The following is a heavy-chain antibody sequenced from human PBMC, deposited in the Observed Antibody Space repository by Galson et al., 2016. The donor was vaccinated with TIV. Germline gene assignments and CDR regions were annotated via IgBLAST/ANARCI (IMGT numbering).Heavy chain of an antibody. J-gene: IGHJ3*02. D-gene: IGHD2-2*01. V-gene: IGHV6-1*01. CDR3: TRAAGKKGASCYATCETFDI. CDR1: GDSVSSDSAA. CDR2: TYYRSRWYY. Sequence: CAISGDSVSSDSAAWNWVRQSPSRGLEWLGRTYYRSRWYYDYKVSVKRRITINPDTSKNQFSLQLNSVTPEDTAVYYCTRAAGKKGASCYATCETFDIWGQGTMVTVSS.